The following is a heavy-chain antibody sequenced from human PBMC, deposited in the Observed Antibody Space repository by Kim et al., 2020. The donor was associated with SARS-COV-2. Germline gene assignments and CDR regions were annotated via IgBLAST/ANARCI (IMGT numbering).Heavy chain of an antibody. J-gene: IGHJ6*02. CDR3: ARVSHGANYYYGMDV. D-gene: IGHD3-10*01. V-gene: IGHV3-11*06. Sequence: DSWKGRFTISGDNAKNSLYLQMSSLGAEDTAVYYCARVSHGANYYYGMDVWGQGTTVTVSS.